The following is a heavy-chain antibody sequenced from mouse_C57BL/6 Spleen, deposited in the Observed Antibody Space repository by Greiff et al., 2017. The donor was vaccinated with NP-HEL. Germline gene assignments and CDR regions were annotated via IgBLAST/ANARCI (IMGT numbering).Heavy chain of an antibody. CDR1: GYTFTSYW. D-gene: IGHD2-4*01. Sequence: QVQLQKPGAELVKPGASVKLSCKASGYTFTSYWMHWVKQRPGQGLEWIGMIHPNSGSTNYNEKFKSKATLTVDKSSSTAYMQLSSLTSEDSAVYYCAPIYYDYPYYAMDYWGQGTSVTVSS. CDR2: IHPNSGST. CDR3: APIYYDYPYYAMDY. V-gene: IGHV1-64*01. J-gene: IGHJ4*01.